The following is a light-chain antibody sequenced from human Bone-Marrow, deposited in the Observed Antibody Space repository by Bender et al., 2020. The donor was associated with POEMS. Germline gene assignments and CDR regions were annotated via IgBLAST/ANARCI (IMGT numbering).Light chain of an antibody. CDR1: NSNIGSHT. J-gene: IGLJ1*01. CDR3: ASWDESLDAYV. V-gene: IGLV1-44*01. Sequence: QSVLAQPPSMSTTLGQRVTVSCSGSNSNIGSHTVNWYQHLPGTAPKLLIYANDLRPSGVPDRFSGSKSGTSASLAIRWLQSEDEADYYCASWDESLDAYVFGSGTQVTVL. CDR2: AND.